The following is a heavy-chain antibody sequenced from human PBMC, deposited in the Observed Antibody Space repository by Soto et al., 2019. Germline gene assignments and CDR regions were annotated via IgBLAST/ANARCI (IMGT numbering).Heavy chain of an antibody. Sequence: LKISCKGSGYSFTSYWISWVRQMPGKGLEWMGRIDPSDSYTNYSPSFQGHVTISADKSISTAYLQWSSLKASDTAMYYCARQGVEVGATPPNWFDPWGQGTLVTVSS. CDR3: ARQGVEVGATPPNWFDP. CDR1: GYSFTSYW. J-gene: IGHJ5*02. D-gene: IGHD1-26*01. V-gene: IGHV5-10-1*01. CDR2: IDPSDSYT.